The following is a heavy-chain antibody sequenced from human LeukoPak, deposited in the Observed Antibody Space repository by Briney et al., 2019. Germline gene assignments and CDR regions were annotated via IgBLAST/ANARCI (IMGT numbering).Heavy chain of an antibody. J-gene: IGHJ4*02. CDR3: AKASWVSSTDAVR. D-gene: IGHD3-16*01. V-gene: IGHV3-23*01. CDR2: IFGSGGSA. Sequence: GGSLRLSCAASGFTFNSYAMYWVRQAPGKGLEWVSGIFGSGGSAHYADSVKGRFTLSSDSSRNTVYFQLNNLRVEDTAIYYCAKASWVSSTDAVRWGQGTLVTVSS. CDR1: GFTFNSYA.